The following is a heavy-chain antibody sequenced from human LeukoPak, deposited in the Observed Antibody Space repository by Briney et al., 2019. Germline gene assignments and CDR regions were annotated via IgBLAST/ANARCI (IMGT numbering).Heavy chain of an antibody. Sequence: SETLSLTCTVSGGSISSNTSYWGWIRQPPGKGLEWIANIYYSGSTYYNPSLKSRVTISVDTSRNQFSLNLSSVTAADTAVYYCARQPIVVLTFDLWGHGTLVTVSS. CDR3: ARQPIVVLTFDL. V-gene: IGHV4-39*01. J-gene: IGHJ4*01. D-gene: IGHD3-22*01. CDR2: IYYSGST. CDR1: GGSISSNTSY.